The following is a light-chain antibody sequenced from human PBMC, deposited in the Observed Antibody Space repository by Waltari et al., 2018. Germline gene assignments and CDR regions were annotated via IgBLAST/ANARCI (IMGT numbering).Light chain of an antibody. CDR2: ELN. CDR3: GSYTVTNNLYV. J-gene: IGLJ1*01. Sequence: QSALTQPPSASGSPGQSVTISCTGTGRDGGGFNFVSWYQQRPGKAPKLLMFELNKRPSGVSSRFSGSKSANAASLTISGLQAEDEGDYYCGSYTVTNNLYVFGTGTKVTVL. V-gene: IGLV2-8*01. CDR1: GRDGGGFNF.